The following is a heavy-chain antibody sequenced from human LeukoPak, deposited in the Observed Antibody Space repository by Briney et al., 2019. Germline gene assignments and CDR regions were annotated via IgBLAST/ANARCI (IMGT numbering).Heavy chain of an antibody. CDR3: AKGYGSGSPDIMDV. CDR2: ISGSGGST. Sequence: GGSPRLSCAASGFTSSSYAMSWVRQAPGKGLEWVSAISGSGGSTYYADSVKGRFTISRDNSKNTLYLQMNSLRAEDSAVYYCAKGYGSGSPDIMDVWGQGTTVTVSS. CDR1: GFTSSSYA. J-gene: IGHJ6*02. V-gene: IGHV3-23*01. D-gene: IGHD3-10*01.